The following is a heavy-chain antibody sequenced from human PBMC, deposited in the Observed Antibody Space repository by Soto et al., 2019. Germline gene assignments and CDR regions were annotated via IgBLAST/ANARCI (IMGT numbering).Heavy chain of an antibody. CDR3: ARVTIYCSSTSCEAFDY. D-gene: IGHD2-2*01. J-gene: IGHJ4*02. CDR1: GYTFTSYG. V-gene: IGHV1-18*01. Sequence: ASVKVSCKASGYTFTSYGISWVRQAPGQGLEWMGWISAYNGNTNYAQELQGRVTMTTDTSTSTAYMELRSLRSDDTAVYYCARVTIYCSSTSCEAFDYRGQGTLVTVSS. CDR2: ISAYNGNT.